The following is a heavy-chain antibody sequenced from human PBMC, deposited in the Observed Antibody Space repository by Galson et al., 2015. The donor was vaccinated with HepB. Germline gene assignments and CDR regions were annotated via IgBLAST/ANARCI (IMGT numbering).Heavy chain of an antibody. CDR1: GYTLTELS. CDR3: ALTPQAGPYYFDY. CDR2: FDPEDGET. D-gene: IGHD7-27*01. V-gene: IGHV1-24*01. J-gene: IGHJ4*02. Sequence: SVKVSCKVSGYTLTELSMHWVRQAPGKGLEWMGGFDPEDGETIYAQKFQGRVTMTEDTSTDTAYMELSSLRSEDTAVYYCALTPQAGPYYFDYWGQGTLVTVSS.